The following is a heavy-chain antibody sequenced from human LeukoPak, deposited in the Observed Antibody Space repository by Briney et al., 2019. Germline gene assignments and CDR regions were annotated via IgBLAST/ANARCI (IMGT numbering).Heavy chain of an antibody. CDR1: GFTFSSYS. J-gene: IGHJ4*02. D-gene: IGHD3-22*01. V-gene: IGHV3-48*02. Sequence: PGGSLRLFCAASGFTFSSYSMNWVRQAPGKGLGWVSYISSSSSTIYYADSVKGRFTISRDNAKNSLYLQMNSLRDEDTAVYYCARESYDSSGYYFDYWGQGTLVTVSS. CDR2: ISSSSSTI. CDR3: ARESYDSSGYYFDY.